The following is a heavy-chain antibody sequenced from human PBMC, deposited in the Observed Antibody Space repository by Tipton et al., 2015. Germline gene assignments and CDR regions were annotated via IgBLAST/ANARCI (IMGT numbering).Heavy chain of an antibody. CDR2: ISYNGST. J-gene: IGHJ4*02. Sequence: TLSLTCTVSVVSITTGDYYWSWIRQPPGKGLEWIGHISYNGSTCCNPSLKSRLTTSIDTSKNQFSLQLNSVTPEDTAVYYCARGTHLNGWDYWGQGTLVTVSS. V-gene: IGHV4-30-4*01. D-gene: IGHD6-19*01. CDR3: ARGTHLNGWDY. CDR1: VVSITTGDYY.